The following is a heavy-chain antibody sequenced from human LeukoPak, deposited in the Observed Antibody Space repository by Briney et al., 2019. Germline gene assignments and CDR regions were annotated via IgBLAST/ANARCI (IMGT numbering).Heavy chain of an antibody. D-gene: IGHD3-10*01. Sequence: GGSLRLSYAASGFTFSTYSMAWVRQAPGKGLEWVSYISSSSSTIYYADSVKGRFTISRDNAKNSLYLQMNSLRAEDTAVYYCARDRDTMVRGVTPKDYWGQGTLVTVSS. J-gene: IGHJ4*02. CDR1: GFTFSTYS. CDR3: ARDRDTMVRGVTPKDY. CDR2: ISSSSSTI. V-gene: IGHV3-48*04.